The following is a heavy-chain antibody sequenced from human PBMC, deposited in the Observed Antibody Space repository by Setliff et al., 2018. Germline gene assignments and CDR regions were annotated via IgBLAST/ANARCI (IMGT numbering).Heavy chain of an antibody. Sequence: LSLTCAAYGGTFSDYHWTWIRQAPGKGLEWVAVIWDDGGNKYHADSVKGRFTISRDNSKNTLYLQMNSLRPEDTAVYYCARTCSGSGCYAGLESWGQGTPVTVSS. J-gene: IGHJ4*02. CDR1: GGTFSDYH. D-gene: IGHD2-15*01. CDR2: IWDDGGNK. CDR3: ARTCSGSGCYAGLES. V-gene: IGHV3-33*08.